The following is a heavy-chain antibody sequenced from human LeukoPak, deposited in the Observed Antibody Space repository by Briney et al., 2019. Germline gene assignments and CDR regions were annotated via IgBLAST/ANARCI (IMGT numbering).Heavy chain of an antibody. CDR1: GFTFSSYS. CDR2: ISSSSSYI. V-gene: IGHV3-21*04. D-gene: IGHD6-19*01. Sequence: PGGSLRLSCAASGFTFSSYSMNWVRQAPGKGLEWVSSISSSSSYIYYADSVKGRFTISRDNAKNSLYLQMNSLRAEDTAVYYCARDPGSGWWEEYNWFDPWGQGTLVTVSS. J-gene: IGHJ5*02. CDR3: ARDPGSGWWEEYNWFDP.